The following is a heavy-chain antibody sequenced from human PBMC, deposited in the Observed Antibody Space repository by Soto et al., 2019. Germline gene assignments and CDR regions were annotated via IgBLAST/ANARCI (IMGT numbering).Heavy chain of an antibody. Sequence: PGESLKISCKGSGYSFTSYWIGWVRQMPGKGLEWMGIIYPGDSDTRYSPSFQGQVTISADKSISTAYLQWSSLKASDTAIYYCARHPYCGGDCYSSVGMDVWGQGTTVTVSS. CDR2: IYPGDSDT. CDR1: GYSFTSYW. D-gene: IGHD2-21*02. V-gene: IGHV5-51*01. CDR3: ARHPYCGGDCYSSVGMDV. J-gene: IGHJ6*02.